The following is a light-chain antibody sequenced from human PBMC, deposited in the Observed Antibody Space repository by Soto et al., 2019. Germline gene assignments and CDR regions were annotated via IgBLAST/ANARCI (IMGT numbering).Light chain of an antibody. V-gene: IGKV1-27*01. CDR3: QKYDSSPLT. Sequence: DTQMTQSPSSLSASVGDRVTITCRASQGISNFLAWYQQKPGKVPKLLIYAASTLQSGVPSRFSGSGSGTEFTLTITSLQPEDVATYYCQKYDSSPLTFDGGSKVDFK. J-gene: IGKJ4*01. CDR1: QGISNF. CDR2: AAS.